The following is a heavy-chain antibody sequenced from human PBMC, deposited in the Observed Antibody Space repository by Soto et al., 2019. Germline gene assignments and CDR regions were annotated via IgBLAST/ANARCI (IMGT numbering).Heavy chain of an antibody. CDR2: ISAYNGNT. Sequence: ASVKVSCKASGYTFTSYGISWVRQAPGQGLEWMGWISAYNGNTNYAQKLQGRVTMTTDTSTSTAYMELSSLRSEDTAVYYCATGGQLVRIGVVPFDYWGQGTLVTVSS. D-gene: IGHD3-3*01. V-gene: IGHV1-18*01. CDR1: GYTFTSYG. J-gene: IGHJ4*02. CDR3: ATGGQLVRIGVVPFDY.